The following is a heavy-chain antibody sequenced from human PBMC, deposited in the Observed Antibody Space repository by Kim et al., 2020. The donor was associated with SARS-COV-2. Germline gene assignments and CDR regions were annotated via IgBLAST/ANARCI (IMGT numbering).Heavy chain of an antibody. J-gene: IGHJ5*02. CDR1: GFTFSSHW. CDR2: VNSDGSST. V-gene: IGHV3-74*01. Sequence: GGSLRLSCAASGFTFSSHWMHWVRQAPGKGLVWVSRVNSDGSSTSYADSVKGRFTISRDNAKNTLYLQMNSLRVEDTAMYYCASSGSYYSYNWFDPWGQGTLVTVSP. CDR3: ASSGSYYSYNWFDP. D-gene: IGHD1-26*01.